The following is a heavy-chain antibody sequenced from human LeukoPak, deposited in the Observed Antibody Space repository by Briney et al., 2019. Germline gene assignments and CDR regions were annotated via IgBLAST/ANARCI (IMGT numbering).Heavy chain of an antibody. Sequence: ASVKVSCKASGYTFTSYDINWVRQATGQGLEWMGWMNPNSGNTGYAQKFQGRVTMPRNTSISTAYMELSSLRSEDTAVYYCARYYGSGSYYYGFDYWGRGTLVTVSS. CDR2: MNPNSGNT. J-gene: IGHJ4*02. CDR3: ARYYGSGSYYYGFDY. CDR1: GYTFTSYD. D-gene: IGHD3-10*01. V-gene: IGHV1-8*01.